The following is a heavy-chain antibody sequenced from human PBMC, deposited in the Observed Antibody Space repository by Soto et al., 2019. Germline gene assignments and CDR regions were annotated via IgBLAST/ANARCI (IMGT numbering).Heavy chain of an antibody. Sequence: SETLSLTCTVSGGSSSSGGYYWSWIRHHPGKGLEWIGYIYYSGSTYYNPSLKSRVTISVDTSKNQFSLKLSSVTAADTAMYYCARGGAGFFWRGRRDNWFDPWGQGNRVTVSS. CDR3: ARGGAGFFWRGRRDNWFDP. J-gene: IGHJ5*02. CDR2: IYYSGST. D-gene: IGHD3-3*01. CDR1: GGSSSSGGYY. V-gene: IGHV4-31*03.